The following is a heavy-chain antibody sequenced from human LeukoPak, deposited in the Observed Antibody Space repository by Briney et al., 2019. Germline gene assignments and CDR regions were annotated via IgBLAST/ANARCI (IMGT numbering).Heavy chain of an antibody. J-gene: IGHJ3*02. CDR3: ARPDQRGYSYGYSAFDI. Sequence: SETLSLTCTVSGGSISSSTHYWGWIRQPRGKGLEWIGSIYYSGRTYYNPSLKSRVTISVDTSKNQFSLKLSSVTAADTAVYYCARPDQRGYSYGYSAFDIWGQGTMVTVSS. CDR2: IYYSGRT. V-gene: IGHV4-39*01. D-gene: IGHD5-18*01. CDR1: GGSISSSTHY.